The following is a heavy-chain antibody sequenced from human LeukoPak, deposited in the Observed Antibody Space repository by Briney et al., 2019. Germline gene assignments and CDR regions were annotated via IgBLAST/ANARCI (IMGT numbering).Heavy chain of an antibody. CDR2: IYSGGST. J-gene: IGHJ4*02. CDR1: GFTVSNNY. D-gene: IGHD6-13*01. V-gene: IGHV3-53*01. CDR3: ARGTNIAAAGYLDY. Sequence: GGSLRLSCTASGFTVSNNYMNWVRQAPGKGLEWVSLIYSGGSTYYADSVKGRFTISRDYSKNTLYLQMSSLRAEDTAVYYCARGTNIAAAGYLDYWGQGSLVTVSS.